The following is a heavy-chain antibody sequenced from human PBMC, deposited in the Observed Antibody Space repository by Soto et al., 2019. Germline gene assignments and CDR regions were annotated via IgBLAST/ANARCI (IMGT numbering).Heavy chain of an antibody. D-gene: IGHD6-13*01. CDR3: ARGGGYMYSSPSSNAFDI. J-gene: IGHJ3*02. CDR2: IYYSWST. V-gene: IGHV4-31*03. CDR1: GGSISSGGYY. Sequence: QVQLQESGPGLVKPSQTLSLTCTVSGGSISSGGYYWSWIRQHPGKGLEWIGYIYYSWSTYYKTSLKSRVTISVDTSKNQFSLKLSSVTAADTAVYYCARGGGYMYSSPSSNAFDIWGQGTMVTVSS.